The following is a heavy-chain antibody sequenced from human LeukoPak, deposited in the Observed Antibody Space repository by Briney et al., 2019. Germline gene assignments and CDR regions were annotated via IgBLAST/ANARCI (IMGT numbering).Heavy chain of an antibody. CDR2: ISWNSGSI. J-gene: IGHJ6*03. Sequence: PGRSLRLSCAASGFTFDDYAMHWVRQAPGKGLEWVSGISWNSGSIGYADSVKGRFTISRDNAKNSLYLQMNSLRAEDTALYYCAKDIHRSGSYHYYYYYMDVWGKGTTVTVSS. V-gene: IGHV3-9*01. CDR1: GFTFDDYA. D-gene: IGHD1-26*01. CDR3: AKDIHRSGSYHYYYYYMDV.